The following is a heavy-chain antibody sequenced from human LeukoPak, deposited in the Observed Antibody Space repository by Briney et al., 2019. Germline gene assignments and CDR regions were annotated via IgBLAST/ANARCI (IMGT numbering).Heavy chain of an antibody. CDR1: GLTFGDYY. CDR3: AKLVATMGIFGYMDV. V-gene: IGHV3-11*01. J-gene: IGHJ6*03. D-gene: IGHD5-12*01. CDR2: ISSSGSTI. Sequence: PGGSLRLSCAASGLTFGDYYMSWIRQAPGKGLEWVSYISSSGSTIYYADSVKGRFTISRDNAKNSLYLQMNSLRAEDTAVYYCAKLVATMGIFGYMDVWGKGTTVTVSS.